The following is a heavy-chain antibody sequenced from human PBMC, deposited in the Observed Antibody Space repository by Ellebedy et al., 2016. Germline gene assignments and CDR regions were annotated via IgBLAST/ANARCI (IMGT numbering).Heavy chain of an antibody. Sequence: GESLKISXAASGFTFSSYAMSWVRQAPGKGLEWVSTISGGGGSTYYADFVKGRLTISRDNSKNTLSLQMSSLRAEDTAVYFCARGNGYYSGSGSHNYYWFDPWGQGTLVTVSS. D-gene: IGHD3-10*01. V-gene: IGHV3-23*01. CDR3: ARGNGYYSGSGSHNYYWFDP. CDR1: GFTFSSYA. J-gene: IGHJ5*02. CDR2: ISGGGGST.